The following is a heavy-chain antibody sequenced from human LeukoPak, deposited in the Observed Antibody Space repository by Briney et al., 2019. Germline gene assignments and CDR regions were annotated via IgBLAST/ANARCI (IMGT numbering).Heavy chain of an antibody. CDR2: ISASGDST. D-gene: IGHD5-18*01. CDR1: GFTFSSYA. CDR3: AKDLEYSYGYFEY. J-gene: IGHJ4*02. Sequence: GGSLRLSCAASGFTFSSYAMSWVRQAPGKGLEWVSGISASGDSTYYADSVKGRFTISRDNSKNTLYLQMNSLRAEDTAVYYCAKDLEYSYGYFEYWGQGTLVTVSS. V-gene: IGHV3-23*01.